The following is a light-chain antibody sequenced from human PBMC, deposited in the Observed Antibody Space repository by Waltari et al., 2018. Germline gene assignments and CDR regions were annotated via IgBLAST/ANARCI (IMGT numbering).Light chain of an antibody. Sequence: QSVLTQPPSASGTPGQRVTISCSGNSSNIGGNYVCWYQQVPGTAPKLLIYRDDQRPSGVPGRVSGSKSGTSASLAISGLRSEDESDYHCATWDDSLGGVVFGGGTKLTVL. CDR2: RDD. V-gene: IGLV1-47*01. J-gene: IGLJ2*01. CDR1: SSNIGGNY. CDR3: ATWDDSLGGVV.